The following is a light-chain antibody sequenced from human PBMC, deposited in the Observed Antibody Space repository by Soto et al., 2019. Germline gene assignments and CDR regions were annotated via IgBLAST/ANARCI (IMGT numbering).Light chain of an antibody. V-gene: IGLV2-8*01. CDR1: SSDIGGYNY. CDR3: RSYAGSNNYV. Sequence: QSVLTQPPSASGSPGQSVTISCTGTSSDIGGYNYVSWYQQHPGKAPKLMIYEASKRPSGVPDRFSGSKSGNTASLTVSGLQAEDEADYYCRSYAGSNNYVFGSGTKLTVL. J-gene: IGLJ1*01. CDR2: EAS.